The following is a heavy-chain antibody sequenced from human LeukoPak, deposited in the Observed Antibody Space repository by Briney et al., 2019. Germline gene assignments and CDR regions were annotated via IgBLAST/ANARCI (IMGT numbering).Heavy chain of an antibody. CDR3: AKRTLSIAAAGLPRGP. Sequence: GGSLRLSCAASGFTFSSYAMSWVRQAPGKGLEWVSAISGSGGSTYYADSVKGRFTISRDNSKNTLYLQMNSLRAEDTAVYYCAKRTLSIAAAGLPRGPWGQGTLVTVSS. CDR1: GFTFSSYA. V-gene: IGHV3-23*01. J-gene: IGHJ4*02. D-gene: IGHD6-13*01. CDR2: ISGSGGST.